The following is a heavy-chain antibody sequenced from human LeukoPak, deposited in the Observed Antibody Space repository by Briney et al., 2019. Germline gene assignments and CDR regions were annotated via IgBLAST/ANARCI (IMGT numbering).Heavy chain of an antibody. V-gene: IGHV3-15*01. CDR3: TTVGQSGYYDTSGYYYFDY. D-gene: IGHD3-22*01. J-gene: IGHJ4*02. CDR1: GCTFSNAW. Sequence: GGSLRLSCAASGCTFSNAWMSGVGQAPGKGREWVGRIKRKTDGGTTDYAAPVKGRFSISRDDSKNTLYLQMNSLKTEDTAVYYCTTVGQSGYYDTSGYYYFDYWGQGTLVTVSS. CDR2: IKRKTDGGTT.